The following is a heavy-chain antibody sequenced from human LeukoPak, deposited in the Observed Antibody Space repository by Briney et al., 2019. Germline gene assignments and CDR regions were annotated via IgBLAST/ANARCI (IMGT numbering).Heavy chain of an antibody. V-gene: IGHV5-51*01. CDR3: ARQPTPYCSGGSCYSDYYFDY. Sequence: GESLKISCKGSGYSFTSYWIGWVRQMPGKGLEWMGIIYPGDSDTRYSPSFQGPVTISADKSISTSYLQWSSLKASDTAMYYCARQPTPYCSGGSCYSDYYFDYWGQGTLVTVSS. CDR2: IYPGDSDT. D-gene: IGHD2-15*01. CDR1: GYSFTSYW. J-gene: IGHJ4*02.